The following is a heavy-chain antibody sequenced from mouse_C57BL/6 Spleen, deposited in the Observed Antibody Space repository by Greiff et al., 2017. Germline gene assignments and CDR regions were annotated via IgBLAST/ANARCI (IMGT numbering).Heavy chain of an antibody. CDR1: GFNIKDYY. Sequence: VQLQQSGAELVRPGASVKLSCTASGFNIKDYYMHWVKQRPEQGLEWIGRIDPEDGDTEYAPKFQGKATLTADTSSKTAYMQLSTLTSEATAVDYCTPRDYYGISYWYFDVWGTGTTVTVSS. J-gene: IGHJ1*03. V-gene: IGHV14-1*01. CDR3: TPRDYYGISYWYFDV. D-gene: IGHD1-1*01. CDR2: IDPEDGDT.